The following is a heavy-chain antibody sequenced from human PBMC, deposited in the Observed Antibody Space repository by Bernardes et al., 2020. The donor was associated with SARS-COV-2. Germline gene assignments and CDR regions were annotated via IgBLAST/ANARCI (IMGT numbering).Heavy chain of an antibody. V-gene: IGHV4-39*01. Sequence: SETLSLTCTVSGGSISSSSYYWGWIRQPPGKGLEWIGSIYYSGSTYYNPSLKSRVTISVDTSKNQFSLKLSSVTAADTAVYYCASHVDIVATIHNNWFDPWGQGTLVTVSS. D-gene: IGHD5-12*01. CDR1: GGSISSSSYY. J-gene: IGHJ5*02. CDR3: ASHVDIVATIHNNWFDP. CDR2: IYYSGST.